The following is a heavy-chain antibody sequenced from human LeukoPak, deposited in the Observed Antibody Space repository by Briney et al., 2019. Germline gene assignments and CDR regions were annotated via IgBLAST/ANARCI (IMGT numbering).Heavy chain of an antibody. D-gene: IGHD5-12*01. V-gene: IGHV4-59*08. CDR3: ASLLKGIVAIDY. Sequence: SGTLSLTCTGSGGSISRYDWSWLRQPPGKGLEWIGYIYHSGSTNYNPSLKSRVTILVDTSKNQFSLKLSSVTAADTAVYYCASLLKGIVAIDYWGQGTLVTVSS. J-gene: IGHJ4*02. CDR1: GGSISRYD. CDR2: IYHSGST.